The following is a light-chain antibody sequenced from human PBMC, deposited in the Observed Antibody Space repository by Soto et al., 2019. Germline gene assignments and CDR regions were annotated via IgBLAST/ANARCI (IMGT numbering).Light chain of an antibody. J-gene: IGKJ2*01. V-gene: IGKV1-9*01. CDR1: QDINKF. CDR3: QQLKTYPYT. CDR2: SAS. Sequence: IQLTQSPSSLSASVGDRVTVTCRASQDINKFLAWFQQKPGKAPNLLIFSASTLQSAVPSRFSGGGSGTDFTLTIDSLQPEDFETYYCQQLKTYPYTFGQGTKLEIK.